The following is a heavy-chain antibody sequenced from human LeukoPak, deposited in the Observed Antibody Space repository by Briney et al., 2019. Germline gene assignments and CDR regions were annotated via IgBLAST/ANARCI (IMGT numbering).Heavy chain of an antibody. D-gene: IGHD3-16*01. V-gene: IGHV3-21*01. Sequence: GGSLRLSCAASGFTFSSYGMNWVRQAPGKGLEWVSSISSSSSYIYYADSVKGRFTISRDNAKNSLYLQMNSLRAEDTAVYYCARDLGGTDGDYWGQGTLVTVSS. CDR2: ISSSSSYI. CDR1: GFTFSSYG. CDR3: ARDLGGTDGDY. J-gene: IGHJ4*02.